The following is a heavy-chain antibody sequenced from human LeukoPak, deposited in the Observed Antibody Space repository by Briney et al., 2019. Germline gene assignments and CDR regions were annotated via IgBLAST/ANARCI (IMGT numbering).Heavy chain of an antibody. CDR2: IGSSGRTI. V-gene: IGHV3-48*03. Sequence: GGSLRLSCAASGFTFSTYELNWVRQAPGKGLEWVSYIGSSGRTIYYADSVKGRFTISRDNAKKSLYLQMNSLRAEDTAVYYCAELGITMIGGVWGKGTTVTISS. J-gene: IGHJ6*04. CDR3: AELGITMIGGV. CDR1: GFTFSTYE. D-gene: IGHD3-10*02.